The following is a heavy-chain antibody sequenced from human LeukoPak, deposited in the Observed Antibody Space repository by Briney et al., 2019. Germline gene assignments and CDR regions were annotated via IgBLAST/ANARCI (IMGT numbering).Heavy chain of an antibody. D-gene: IGHD5-18*01. CDR1: GYSISSGYY. V-gene: IGHV4-38-2*02. J-gene: IGHJ6*03. Sequence: SETLSLTCTVSGYSISSGYYWGWIRQPPGKGLEWIGSIYHGGSTYYNPSLKSRVTISVDTSKNQFSLKLSSVTAADTAVYYCARTEESGYSYGYFGYYYYMDVWGKGTTVTVSS. CDR2: IYHGGST. CDR3: ARTEESGYSYGYFGYYYYMDV.